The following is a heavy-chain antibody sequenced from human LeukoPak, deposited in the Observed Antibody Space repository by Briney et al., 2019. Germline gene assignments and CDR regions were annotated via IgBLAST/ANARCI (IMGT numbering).Heavy chain of an antibody. Sequence: ASVKVSCKVSRYTLTELSMHWVRQAPGKGLEWMGGFDPEDGETIYAQKFQGRVTMTEDTSTDTAYMELSSLRSEDTAVYYCATGDYGDYVFDYWGQGTLVTVSS. CDR3: ATGDYGDYVFDY. J-gene: IGHJ4*02. V-gene: IGHV1-24*01. D-gene: IGHD4-17*01. CDR1: RYTLTELS. CDR2: FDPEDGET.